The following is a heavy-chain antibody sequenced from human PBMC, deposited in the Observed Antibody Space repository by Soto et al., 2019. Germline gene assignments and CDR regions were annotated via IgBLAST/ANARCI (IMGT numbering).Heavy chain of an antibody. CDR3: AIWFSSSWYEPAD. V-gene: IGHV5-51*01. CDR1: GYSFSGYW. Sequence: RGESLKISCQGSGYSFSGYWIGWVRQVPGKGLEWMAIIYPGDSNTRYSPSFQGQVTISADKSIRTAYLQWSRLKTSDSGMYYCAIWFSSSWYEPADWGQGTQVTVYS. CDR2: IYPGDSNT. D-gene: IGHD6-13*01. J-gene: IGHJ4*02.